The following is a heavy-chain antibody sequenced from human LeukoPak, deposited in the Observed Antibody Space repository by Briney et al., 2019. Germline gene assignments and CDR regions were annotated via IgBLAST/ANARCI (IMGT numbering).Heavy chain of an antibody. Sequence: SETLSLTCTVSGGSISSYYWSWIRQPPGKGLEWIGYIYYSGRTNYNPSLKSRVTISVDTSKNQFSLRLSSVTAADTAVYYCARTYSSGWSPFDYWGQGTLVTVSS. CDR2: IYYSGRT. V-gene: IGHV4-59*08. CDR1: GGSISSYY. J-gene: IGHJ4*02. CDR3: ARTYSSGWSPFDY. D-gene: IGHD6-19*01.